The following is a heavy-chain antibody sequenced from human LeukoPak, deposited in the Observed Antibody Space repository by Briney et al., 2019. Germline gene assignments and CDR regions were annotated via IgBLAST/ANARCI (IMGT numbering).Heavy chain of an antibody. CDR1: GYTFTAYY. J-gene: IGHJ4*02. CDR3: AREGITAMVTSPFDF. Sequence: GASVKVSCKASGYTFTAYYMHWVRQAPGQGLEWMGWINPNSGGTNYAQKFQGRVTMTRDTSISTAYMELSRLRSDDTAGFYCAREGITAMVTSPFDFGGRGPLATVST. D-gene: IGHD5-18*01. CDR2: INPNSGGT. V-gene: IGHV1-2*02.